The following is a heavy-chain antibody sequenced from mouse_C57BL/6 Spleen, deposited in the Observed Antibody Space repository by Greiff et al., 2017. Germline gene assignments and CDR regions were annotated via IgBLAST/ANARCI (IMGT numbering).Heavy chain of an antibody. D-gene: IGHD1-1*01. CDR3: ARDGSVITTVVAPFAY. CDR2: ISDGGSYT. V-gene: IGHV5-4*01. J-gene: IGHJ3*01. CDR1: GFTFSGYA. Sequence: EVQLVESGGGLVKPGGSLKLSCAASGFTFSGYAMSWVRQTPEKRLEWVATISDGGSYTYYPDNVKGRFTISSANAKNNLYLQMSHLKSEDTAMYYGARDGSVITTVVAPFAYWGQGTLVTVSA.